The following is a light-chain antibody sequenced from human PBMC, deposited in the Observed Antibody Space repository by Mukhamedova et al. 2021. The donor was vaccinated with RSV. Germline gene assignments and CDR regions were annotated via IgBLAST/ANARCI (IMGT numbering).Light chain of an antibody. CDR1: SLLHSDGQTY. J-gene: IGKJ3*01. CDR3: QEYYSVPFT. Sequence: SLLHSDGQTYLSWFVQKPGQPPQLLIYKVSNRFSGVPDRFSGSGSGTDFTLTISSLQAEDVAVYYCQEYYSVPFTFGPGTKVDIK. V-gene: IGKV2D-29*01. CDR2: KVS.